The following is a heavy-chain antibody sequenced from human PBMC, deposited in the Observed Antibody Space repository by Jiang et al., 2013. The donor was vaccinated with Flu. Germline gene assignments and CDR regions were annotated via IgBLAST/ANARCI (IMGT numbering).Heavy chain of an antibody. V-gene: IGHV4-30-2*04. D-gene: IGHD1-20*01. J-gene: IGHJ3*01. Sequence: NPSLKSRVTISVDTSKNHFSLKLRSVTAADTAVYYCASYFWYIWTHDSMSFDVWGPKGTMVTVSS. CDR3: ASYFWYIWTHDSMSFDV.